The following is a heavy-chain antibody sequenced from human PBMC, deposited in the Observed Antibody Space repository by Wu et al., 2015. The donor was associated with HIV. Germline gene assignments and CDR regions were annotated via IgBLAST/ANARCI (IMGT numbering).Heavy chain of an antibody. CDR1: GYTFTSYG. J-gene: IGHJ3*02. Sequence: QVQLVQSGAEVKKPGASVKVSCKASGYTFTSYGISWVRQAPGQGLEWMGWISAYNGNTNYAQKLQGRVTMTTDTSTSTAYMELRSLRSDDTAVYYCARDINPARYCSSTSCLDAFDIWGQGTMVTVSS. D-gene: IGHD2-2*01. CDR2: ISAYNGNT. V-gene: IGHV1-18*01. CDR3: ARDINPARYCSSTSCLDAFDI.